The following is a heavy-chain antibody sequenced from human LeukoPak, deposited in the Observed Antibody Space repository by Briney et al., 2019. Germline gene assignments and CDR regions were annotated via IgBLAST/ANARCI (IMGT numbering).Heavy chain of an antibody. CDR2: FNPSGGST. V-gene: IGHV1-46*01. D-gene: IGHD1-26*01. CDR1: RDTFSRDT. J-gene: IGHJ4*02. CDR3: ARADSGSYDKDYFDY. Sequence: GASVKVSCKASRDTFSRDTISWVRQAPGQGLEWMGIFNPSGGSTSYPQKFQGRVTITRDTSMRTTYMELSRLRSEETAAYYCARADSGSYDKDYFDYWGQRTLVTVST.